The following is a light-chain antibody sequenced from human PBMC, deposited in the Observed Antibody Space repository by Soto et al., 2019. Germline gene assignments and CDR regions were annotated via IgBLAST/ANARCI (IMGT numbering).Light chain of an antibody. V-gene: IGLV1-44*01. J-gene: IGLJ1*01. CDR2: GNT. Sequence: QSFLTQPPSASGTPGQRVTISCSGSTSNIGGSTVSWYQQFPGAAPKLLIYGNTQRPLGVPVRFSASKSDTSASLAISGLQSEDEADYYCATWNDGVFVSGIGTKVTVL. CDR1: TSNIGGST. CDR3: ATWNDGVFV.